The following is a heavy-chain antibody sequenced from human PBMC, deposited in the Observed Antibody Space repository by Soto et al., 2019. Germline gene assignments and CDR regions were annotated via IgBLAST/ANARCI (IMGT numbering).Heavy chain of an antibody. Sequence: PGGALRLSCAASRFTFNKYWMHWVRQGPGKGRVWGSRISRDGSMTSYADSVKGRFTISRDNAKNTLYLQMNSLRAEDTAVYYCARVGGYCISTSCYWDYYYGMDVWGQGTTVTVSS. D-gene: IGHD2-2*01. V-gene: IGHV3-74*01. CDR1: RFTFNKYW. CDR2: ISRDGSMT. J-gene: IGHJ6*02. CDR3: ARVGGYCISTSCYWDYYYGMDV.